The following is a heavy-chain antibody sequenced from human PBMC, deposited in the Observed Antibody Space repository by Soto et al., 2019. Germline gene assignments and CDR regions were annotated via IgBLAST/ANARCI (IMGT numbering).Heavy chain of an antibody. CDR3: ARRYGDSFDF. CDR1: GGSISSYY. V-gene: IGHV4-59*08. Sequence: SETLSLTCTVSGGSISSYYWSWIRQPPGKGLEWIGYIYYSGSTNYNPSLKSRVTISVDSSKNQFSLKLSSVTAADTAVYYCARRYGDSFDFWGQGTLVTVSS. D-gene: IGHD4-17*01. CDR2: IYYSGST. J-gene: IGHJ4*02.